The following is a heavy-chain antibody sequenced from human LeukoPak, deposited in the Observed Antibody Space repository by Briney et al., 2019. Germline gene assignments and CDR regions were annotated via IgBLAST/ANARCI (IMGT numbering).Heavy chain of an antibody. CDR1: GFTFSAYW. Sequence: GGSLRLSCAASGFTFSAYWMHWVRQAPGKGLVWVGRINDVGSDSTYVDSVKGRFTISRDDAKNTLYLQMNNLRAEDTAVYYCAGVKVAGTRSFDYWGQGTLATVSS. CDR3: AGVKVAGTRSFDY. D-gene: IGHD6-19*01. V-gene: IGHV3-74*01. J-gene: IGHJ4*02. CDR2: INDVGSDS.